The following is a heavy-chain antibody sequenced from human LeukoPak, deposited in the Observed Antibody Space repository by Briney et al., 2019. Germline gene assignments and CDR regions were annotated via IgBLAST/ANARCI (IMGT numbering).Heavy chain of an antibody. V-gene: IGHV3-30-3*01. D-gene: IGHD5-24*01. CDR2: ISYDGSNK. CDR3: ARDLEVATIPDY. J-gene: IGHJ4*02. Sequence: PGGSLRLSCAASGFTFNFYAMSWVRQAPGKGLEWVAVISYDGSNKYYADSVKGRFTISRDNSKNTLYLQMNSLRAEDTAVYYCARDLEVATIPDYWGQGTLVTVSS. CDR1: GFTFNFYA.